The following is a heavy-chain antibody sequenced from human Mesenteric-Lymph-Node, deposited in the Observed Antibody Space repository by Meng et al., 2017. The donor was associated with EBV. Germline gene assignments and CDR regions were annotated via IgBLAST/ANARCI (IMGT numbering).Heavy chain of an antibody. J-gene: IGHJ4*02. V-gene: IGHV4-30-4*01. CDR2: IYYSGST. CDR3: ATTSGFSTFIFQY. Sequence: VPLSASGPGLVKPSQTLSLTCAVSGDSISRDYYWTWLRQPPGKGLEWIGNIYYSGSTYYNPSLNSRVTISPDTSKNQFSLKLTSVTAADTAVYYCATTSGFSTFIFQYWGQGTLVTVSS. D-gene: IGHD3-3*02. CDR1: GDSISRDYY.